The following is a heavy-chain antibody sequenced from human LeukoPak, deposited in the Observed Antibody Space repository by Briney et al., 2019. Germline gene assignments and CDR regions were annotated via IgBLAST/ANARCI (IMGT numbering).Heavy chain of an antibody. Sequence: TGGSLRLSCAASGFTFRTNAMSWVRQAPGKGLECVSGISGTDDSTHYGDSVQGRFTVSRDNSKNTLHLQMNSLRAEDTAIYYCAKPDFSRGNWYDSWGQGTLVIVSS. V-gene: IGHV3-23*01. CDR2: ISGTDDST. J-gene: IGHJ5*01. CDR1: GFTFRTNA. D-gene: IGHD2-21*02. CDR3: AKPDFSRGNWYDS.